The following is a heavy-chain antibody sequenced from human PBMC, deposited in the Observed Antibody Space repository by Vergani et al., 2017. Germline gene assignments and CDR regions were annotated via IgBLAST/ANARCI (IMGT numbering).Heavy chain of an antibody. CDR3: TRHGPCGDGACLHFDH. V-gene: IGHV1-69*13. J-gene: IGHJ4*02. CDR1: GGTFSSNS. D-gene: IGHD2-21*01. CDR2: IIPIFGTT. Sequence: QGQLAQSGAEVKKAGSSVKVCCKASGGTFSSNSISWVRQAPGQGLEWMGRIIPIFGTTSYAQKFQGRVTILADESTSTAYMELSSLRSEDTAVYYCTRHGPCGDGACLHFDHWGQETQVTVFS.